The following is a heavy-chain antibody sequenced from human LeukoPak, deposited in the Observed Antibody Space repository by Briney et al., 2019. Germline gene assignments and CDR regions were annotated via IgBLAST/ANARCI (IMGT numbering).Heavy chain of an antibody. CDR2: IRGSGPGSGSGT. CDR1: GFTFSDYP. CDR3: ARVMVSEWATIRRMNYYYYGMDV. J-gene: IGHJ6*02. Sequence: GGSLRLSCATSGFTFSDYPMNWVCQAPGKGLEWVSNIRGSGPGSGSGTYYADSVKGLFIISRDNAKNSLYLQMNSLRAEDTAVYYCARVMVSEWATIRRMNYYYYGMDVWGQGTTVTVSS. D-gene: IGHD1-26*01. V-gene: IGHV3-48*04.